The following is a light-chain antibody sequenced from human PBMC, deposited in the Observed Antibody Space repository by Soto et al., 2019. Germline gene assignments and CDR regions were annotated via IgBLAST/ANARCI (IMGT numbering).Light chain of an antibody. CDR3: QQYINGYT. CDR2: SAS. CDR1: QSVSSS. V-gene: IGKV3-15*01. J-gene: IGKJ2*01. Sequence: EVVMTQSPATLSVFPGERVTLSCRASQSVSSSLAWYQQKPGQAPRLLIYSASTSATGIPARFSGSGSGTEFTLTSSSLESEEFAVYYCQQYINGYTFGQGTKLEIK.